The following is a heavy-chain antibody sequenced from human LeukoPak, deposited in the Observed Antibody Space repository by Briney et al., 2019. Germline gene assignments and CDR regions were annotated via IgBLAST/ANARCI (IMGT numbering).Heavy chain of an antibody. V-gene: IGHV1-69*15. CDR2: IIPIFGTA. CDR3: ARVAASRSSSPWFDP. J-gene: IGHJ5*02. D-gene: IGHD6-6*01. CDR1: GGTFSSYA. Sequence: SVKVSCKASGGTFSSYAISWVRQAPGQGLEWMGRIIPIFGTANYAQKFQGRVTITADESTSTAYMELSSLRSEDTAVYYCARVAASRSSSPWFDPWGQGTLVTVSS.